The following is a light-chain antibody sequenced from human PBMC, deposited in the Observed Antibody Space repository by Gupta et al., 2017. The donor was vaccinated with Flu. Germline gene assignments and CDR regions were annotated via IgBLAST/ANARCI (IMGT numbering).Light chain of an antibody. J-gene: IGLJ1*01. CDR2: QDT. CDR1: NVGGKY. CDR3: QAWDSSTHYV. V-gene: IGLV3-1*01. Sequence: SYDLTLPPSVSVSPGQTARLTCSGDNVGGKYASWYQQKPGQSPVLVIYQDTKRPSGIPERFSGSNAGNTATLTIRGTEAVDEADYYCQAWDSSTHYVFGTGTKVTVL.